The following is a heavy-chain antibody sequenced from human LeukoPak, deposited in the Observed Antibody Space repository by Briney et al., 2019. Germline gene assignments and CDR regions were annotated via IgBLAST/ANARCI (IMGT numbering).Heavy chain of an antibody. CDR2: IWCDGSNK. J-gene: IGHJ1*01. Sequence: GGSLRLSCAASGFTFSSYGMHWVRQAPGKGLEWVAVIWCDGSNKYYADSVKGRFTISRDNSKNTLHLQMNSLRAEDTAVYYCARTIATGHFQHWGQGTLVTVSS. V-gene: IGHV3-33*01. D-gene: IGHD3-9*01. CDR3: ARTIATGHFQH. CDR1: GFTFSSYG.